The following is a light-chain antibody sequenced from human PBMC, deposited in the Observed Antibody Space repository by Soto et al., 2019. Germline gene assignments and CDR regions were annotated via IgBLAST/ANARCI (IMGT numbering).Light chain of an antibody. Sequence: DIQMTQSPSTLSASVGDRVTITCRASQSLSGWLAWYQQKPGKAPKLLIYKTSTLESGVPSRFSGSGSGTQFTLTITSLQPDDFATYYCLQYDSYPYTFGQGTKVEIK. J-gene: IGKJ2*01. V-gene: IGKV1-5*03. CDR1: QSLSGW. CDR3: LQYDSYPYT. CDR2: KTS.